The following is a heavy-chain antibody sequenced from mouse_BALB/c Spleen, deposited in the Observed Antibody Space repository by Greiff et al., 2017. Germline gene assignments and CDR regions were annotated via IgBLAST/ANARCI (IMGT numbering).Heavy chain of an antibody. D-gene: IGHD1-1*01. CDR1: GYTFTSYW. CDR3: ARSVVGYIDV. CDR2: IDPSDSYT. V-gene: IGHV1-69*02. Sequence: QVQLQQPGAELVKPGASVKLSCKASGYTFTSYWMHWVKQRPGQGLEWIGEIDPSDSYTNYNQKFKGKATLTVDKSSSTAYMQLSSLTSEDSAVYYCARSVVGYIDVWGAGTTVTVSS. J-gene: IGHJ1*01.